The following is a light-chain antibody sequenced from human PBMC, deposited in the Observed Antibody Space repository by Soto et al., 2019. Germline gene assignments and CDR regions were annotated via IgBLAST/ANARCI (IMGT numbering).Light chain of an antibody. Sequence: EIVMTQSPATLSVSPGERATLSCRASQSVSSNLAWYLQKPGQAPRLLIYGASTRATGIPARFSGSGSGTEFTLTISSLQSEDFAVYYCQQYNNWLSTFGGGTKVEIK. CDR3: QQYNNWLST. V-gene: IGKV3-15*01. CDR2: GAS. CDR1: QSVSSN. J-gene: IGKJ4*01.